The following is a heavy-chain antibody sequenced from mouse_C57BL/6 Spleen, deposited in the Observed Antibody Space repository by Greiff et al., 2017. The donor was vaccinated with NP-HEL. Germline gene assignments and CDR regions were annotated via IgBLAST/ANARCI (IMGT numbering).Heavy chain of an antibody. CDR2: IDPSDSET. Sequence: QVQLQQPGAELVRPGSSVKLSCKASGYTFTSYWMHWVKQRPIQGLEWIGNIDPSDSETHYNQKFKDKATLTVDKSSSTAYMQLSSLTSEDSAVYYCAGAITTVVAGAMDYWGQGTSVTVSS. D-gene: IGHD1-1*01. J-gene: IGHJ4*01. V-gene: IGHV1-52*01. CDR3: AGAITTVVAGAMDY. CDR1: GYTFTSYW.